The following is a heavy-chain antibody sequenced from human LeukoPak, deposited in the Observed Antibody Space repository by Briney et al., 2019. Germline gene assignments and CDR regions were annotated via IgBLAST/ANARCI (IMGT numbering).Heavy chain of an antibody. CDR1: GGSVTSYY. J-gene: IGHJ4*02. V-gene: IGHV4-59*08. CDR3: AGGGDKAKTGY. D-gene: IGHD2-15*01. CDR2: IYYNGGT. Sequence: PSETLSLTCTVSGGSVTSYYWSWIRQPPGKGLEWIGYIYYNGGTNYNPSLKSRITISLDTSKNQFSLRLSSVTAAGTAVYYCAGGGDKAKTGYWGQGTLVTASS.